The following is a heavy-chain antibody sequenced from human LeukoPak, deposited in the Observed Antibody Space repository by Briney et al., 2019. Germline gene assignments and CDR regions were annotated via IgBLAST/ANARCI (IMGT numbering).Heavy chain of an antibody. CDR1: GGSISSYY. D-gene: IGHD1-26*01. CDR2: IYYSGSS. CDR3: ARRELLDY. Sequence: PSETLSLTCTVSGGSISSYYWSWIRQPPGKGLEWIGYIYYSGSSNYNPSLKSRVTISVDTSKNQFSLKLSSVTAADTAVYYCARRELLDYWGQGTLVTVSS. V-gene: IGHV4-59*01. J-gene: IGHJ4*02.